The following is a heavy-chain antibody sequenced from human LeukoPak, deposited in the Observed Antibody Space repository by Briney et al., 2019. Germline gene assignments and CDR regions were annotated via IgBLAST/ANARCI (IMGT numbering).Heavy chain of an antibody. J-gene: IGHJ6*02. V-gene: IGHV1-69*04. D-gene: IGHD3-10*01. CDR1: GGTFSSYA. CDR2: IIPILGIA. Sequence: SVKVSCKASGGTFSSYAISWVRQAPGQGLEWMGRIIPILGIANYAQKFQGRVTITADKSTSTAYMELSSLRSEDTAVYYCATETSGYYYYGMDVWGQGTTVTVSS. CDR3: ATETSGYYYYGMDV.